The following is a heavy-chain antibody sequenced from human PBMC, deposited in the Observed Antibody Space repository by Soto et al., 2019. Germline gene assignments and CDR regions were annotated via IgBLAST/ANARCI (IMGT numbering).Heavy chain of an antibody. CDR1: GFTFDDYD. CDR3: AKGRSLTVLDY. J-gene: IGHJ4*02. Sequence: GGSLRLSCAASGFTFDDYDMHWVRQAPGKGLEWVSGIGWNSGIIIYADSVKGRFTISRDNAKNSLYLQMNSLRAEDTALYYCAKGRSLTVLDYWGQGT. D-gene: IGHD3-9*01. CDR2: IGWNSGII. V-gene: IGHV3-9*01.